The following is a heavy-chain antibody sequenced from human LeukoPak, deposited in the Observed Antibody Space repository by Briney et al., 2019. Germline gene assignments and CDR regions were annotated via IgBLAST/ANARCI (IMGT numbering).Heavy chain of an antibody. J-gene: IGHJ6*03. V-gene: IGHV3-53*01. CDR2: IYSGGST. CDR3: ARGCSSTSCYLGGYYYMDV. CDR1: GFTVSSNY. D-gene: IGHD2-2*01. Sequence: PGGSLRLSCAASGFTVSSNYMSWVRQAPGKGLEWVSVIYSGGSTYYADSVKGRFTISRDNSKNTPYLQMNSLRAEDTAVYYCARGCSSTSCYLGGYYYMDVWGKGTTVTVSS.